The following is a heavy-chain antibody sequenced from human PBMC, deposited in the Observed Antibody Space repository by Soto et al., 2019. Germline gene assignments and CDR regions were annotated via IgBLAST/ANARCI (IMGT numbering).Heavy chain of an antibody. CDR1: GFPFSSYE. Sequence: EVQLVESGGGLVQPGGSLTLSCAASGFPFSSYEMNWVRQAPGKGLEWVSYISSSGSTIYYADSVKGRFTISRDNAKNALYPQMNSLRAEDTAVYYCARDLAAAGPEDAFDIWGQGTMVTVSS. CDR3: ARDLAAAGPEDAFDI. D-gene: IGHD6-13*01. J-gene: IGHJ3*02. CDR2: ISSSGSTI. V-gene: IGHV3-48*03.